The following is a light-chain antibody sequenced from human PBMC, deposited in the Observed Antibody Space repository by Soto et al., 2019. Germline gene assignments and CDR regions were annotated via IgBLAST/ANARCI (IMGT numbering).Light chain of an antibody. V-gene: IGKV3-15*01. CDR1: QSISSN. Sequence: ETVMTQSPATLSVSPGERATLSCRASQSISSNLAWYQQKPGQAPRLLMFRTSTRATGVPARFSGSGSGTEFNITSSSLQSDDFAVYYCQQYNNWTRATFGGGTQMQIK. CDR3: QQYNNWTRAT. CDR2: RTS. J-gene: IGKJ4*01.